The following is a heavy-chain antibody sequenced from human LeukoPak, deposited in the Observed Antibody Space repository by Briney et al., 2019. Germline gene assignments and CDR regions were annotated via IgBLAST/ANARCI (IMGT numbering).Heavy chain of an antibody. J-gene: IGHJ4*02. D-gene: IGHD4-17*01. V-gene: IGHV3-23*01. CDR2: ISGGGETT. Sequence: GGSLRLSCAASGFTFNNYAMNWVRQAPGKGLEWVSSISGGGETTYYADSAKGRLTISRDNSQDTLYLQMNSLRAEDTAVYYCARDYADYVGYFFFDYWGQGTLVTVSS. CDR3: ARDYADYVGYFFFDY. CDR1: GFTFNNYA.